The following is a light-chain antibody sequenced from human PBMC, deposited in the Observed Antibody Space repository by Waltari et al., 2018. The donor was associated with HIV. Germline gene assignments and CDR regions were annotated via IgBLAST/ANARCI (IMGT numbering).Light chain of an antibody. CDR3: GSYTNTKTPV. V-gene: IGLV2-14*03. CDR2: GMS. J-gene: IGLJ3*02. CDR1: RDDINNFDL. Sequence: QSVLIQPASVSGSPGQSITISCTGRRDDINNFDLMSLYRQYPGKAPQLILNGMSSQPSSVSSRFSASRSANTASLTISVLQPEDEADYYCGSYTNTKTPVFGGGT.